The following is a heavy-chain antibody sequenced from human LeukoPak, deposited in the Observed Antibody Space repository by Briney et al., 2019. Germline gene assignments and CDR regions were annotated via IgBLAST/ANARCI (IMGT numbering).Heavy chain of an antibody. Sequence: ASVKVSCKASGYTFTCYYMHWVRQAPGQGLEWRGWINPNSGGTNYAQKFQGRVTMTRDTSISTAYMELRSLRPDDTAVYYCARSHTIAVAGTFDYWGQGTLVTVSS. CDR1: GYTFTCYY. CDR3: ARSHTIAVAGTFDY. V-gene: IGHV1-2*02. D-gene: IGHD6-19*01. CDR2: INPNSGGT. J-gene: IGHJ4*02.